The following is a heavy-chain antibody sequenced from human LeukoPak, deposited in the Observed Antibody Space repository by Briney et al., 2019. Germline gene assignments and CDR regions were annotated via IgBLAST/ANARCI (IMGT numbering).Heavy chain of an antibody. Sequence: GGSLRLSCAASGFTFSSYSMNWVRQAPGKGLEWVSYISSSSSTIYYADSVKGRFTISRDNSKNTLYLQMNSLRAEDTAVYYCAKTTSGSYDGWGQGTLVTVSS. D-gene: IGHD1-26*01. CDR1: GFTFSSYS. CDR2: ISSSSSTI. CDR3: AKTTSGSYDG. V-gene: IGHV3-48*01. J-gene: IGHJ4*02.